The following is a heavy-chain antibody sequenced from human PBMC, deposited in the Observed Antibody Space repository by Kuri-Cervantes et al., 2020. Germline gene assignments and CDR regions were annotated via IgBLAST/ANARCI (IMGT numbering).Heavy chain of an antibody. CDR2: IYYSGST. Sequence: SETLSLTCTVSGGSISSSSYYWGWIRQPPGKGLEWIGSIYYSGSTYYNPSLKSRVTISVDTSKNQFSLKLSSVTAADTAVYYCARASVNYDFWSGYSGSGPIDYWGQGTLVTVSS. J-gene: IGHJ4*02. CDR3: ARASVNYDFWSGYSGSGPIDY. V-gene: IGHV4-39*01. CDR1: GGSISSSSYY. D-gene: IGHD3-3*01.